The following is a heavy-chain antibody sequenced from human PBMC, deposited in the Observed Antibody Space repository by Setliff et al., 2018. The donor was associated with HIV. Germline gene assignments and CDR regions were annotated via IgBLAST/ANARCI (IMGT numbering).Heavy chain of an antibody. J-gene: IGHJ4*02. V-gene: IGHV1-18*01. CDR2: INTHSGDT. CDR1: GYTFNNYG. D-gene: IGHD5-12*01. CDR3: ARGKTWLRFLDY. Sequence: ASVKVSCKASGYTFNNYGISWVRQAPGQGLEWMGWINTHSGDTNYAQKFQGRVTVTMDTSTSTAYMELRSLKSDDTAVYYCARGKTWLRFLDYWGQGTLVTVSS.